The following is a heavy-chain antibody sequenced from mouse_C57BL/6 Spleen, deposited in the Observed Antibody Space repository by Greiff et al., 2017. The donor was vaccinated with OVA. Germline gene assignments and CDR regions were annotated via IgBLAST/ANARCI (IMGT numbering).Heavy chain of an antibody. D-gene: IGHD6-1*01. CDR3: ARASPYAMDY. Sequence: EVMLVESGGGLVQPGGSLSLSCAASGFTFTDYYMSWVRQPPGKALEWLGFIRNKANGYTTEYSASVKGRFTISRDNSQSILYLQMNALRAEDSATYYCARASPYAMDYWGQGTSVTVSS. J-gene: IGHJ4*01. CDR1: GFTFTDYY. CDR2: IRNKANGYTT. V-gene: IGHV7-3*01.